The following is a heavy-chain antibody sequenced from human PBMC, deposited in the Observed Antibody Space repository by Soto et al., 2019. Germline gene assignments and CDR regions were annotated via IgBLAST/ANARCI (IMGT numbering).Heavy chain of an antibody. CDR3: GKGDTIFGVVDD. V-gene: IGHV3-21*01. J-gene: IGHJ4*02. D-gene: IGHD3-3*01. CDR1: GFTFSSYS. CDR2: ISSSSSYI. Sequence: PGGSLRLSCAASGFTFSSYSMNWVRQAPGKGLEWVSSISSSSSYIYYADSVKGRFTISRDNAKNSLYLQMTSLRAEDTALYYCGKGDTIFGVVDDWGQGTLVTVSS.